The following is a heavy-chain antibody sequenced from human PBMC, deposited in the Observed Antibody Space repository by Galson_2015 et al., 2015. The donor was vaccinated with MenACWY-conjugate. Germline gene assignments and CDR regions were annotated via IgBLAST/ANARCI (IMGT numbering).Heavy chain of an antibody. Sequence: CAIFGDRVSSISGARNWIRQSPSRCLEWLGRPYYRSKWINDYAVSVKGRLTINPDTSKNQFSLQLNSVTPEDTAVYYCASGTEAAGFRAWGQGALVTVSS. CDR1: GDRVSSISGA. V-gene: IGHV6-1*01. CDR2: PYYRSKWIN. J-gene: IGHJ5*02. D-gene: IGHD6-13*01. CDR3: ASGTEAAGFRA.